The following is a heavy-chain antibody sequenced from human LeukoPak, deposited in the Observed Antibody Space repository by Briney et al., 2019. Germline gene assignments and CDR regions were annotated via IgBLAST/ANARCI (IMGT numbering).Heavy chain of an antibody. J-gene: IGHJ3*01. D-gene: IGHD1-26*01. CDR3: ASSRVGDVFDV. CDR1: GGSISSSNYY. Sequence: SETLSLTCTVSGGSISSSNYYWSWIRQSPGKGLECIGSIFYSGSTFYNPSLRSRATISVDTSKNYFSLKLTSVTAADTAVYYCASSRVGDVFDVWGQGTMVPISS. V-gene: IGHV4-39*02. CDR2: IFYSGST.